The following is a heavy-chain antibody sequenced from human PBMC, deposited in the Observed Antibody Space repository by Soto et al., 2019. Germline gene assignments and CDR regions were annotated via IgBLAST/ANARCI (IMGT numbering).Heavy chain of an antibody. CDR1: GYTFTSYG. CDR3: ARDARYLYSVYGMDV. CDR2: ISAYNGNT. D-gene: IGHD3-9*01. V-gene: IGHV1-18*04. J-gene: IGHJ6*02. Sequence: QVQLVQSGAEVKKPGASVKVSCKASGYTFTSYGISWVRQAPGQGLEWMGWISAYNGNTNYAQKLQGRVTMTTDTSTSTAYMELRRLRSDDTAVYYCARDARYLYSVYGMDVWGQGTTVTVSS.